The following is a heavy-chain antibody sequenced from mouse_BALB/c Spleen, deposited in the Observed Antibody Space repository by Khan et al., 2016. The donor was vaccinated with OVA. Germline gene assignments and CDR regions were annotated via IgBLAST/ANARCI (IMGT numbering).Heavy chain of an antibody. CDR2: INPSSGYT. CDR1: GYTFTSYT. J-gene: IGHJ3*01. V-gene: IGHV1-4*01. CDR3: ARLTPYGYDAWVAY. Sequence: QVQLQQSGAELARPGASVKMSCKASGYTFTSYTMHWVKQRPGQGLEWIGYINPSSGYTNYNQKFKDKATLTADKSSSTAYMQLSSLTSEDSAVXYCARLTPYGYDAWVAYWGQGTLVTVSA. D-gene: IGHD2-2*01.